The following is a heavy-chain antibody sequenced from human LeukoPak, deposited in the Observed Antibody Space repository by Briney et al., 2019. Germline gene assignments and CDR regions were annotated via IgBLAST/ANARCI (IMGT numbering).Heavy chain of an antibody. CDR1: GGTFSSYA. J-gene: IGHJ5*02. CDR2: IIPIFGTA. V-gene: IGHV1-69*13. Sequence: SVKVSCKASGGTFSSYAISWVRQAPGQGLEWMGGIIPIFGTANYAQKFQGRVTITADESTSTAYMELSSLRSEDTAVYYCARDPFTGSGNNWFDPWGQGTLVTVSS. CDR3: ARDPFTGSGNNWFDP. D-gene: IGHD3-3*01.